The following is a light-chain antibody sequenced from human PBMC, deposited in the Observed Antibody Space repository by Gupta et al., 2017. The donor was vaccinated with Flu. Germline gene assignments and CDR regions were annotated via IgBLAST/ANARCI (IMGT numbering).Light chain of an antibody. Sequence: DIVLTQSPGTLSLSPGERATLSCRASQSVYSSYLAWYQQKPGQAPRLIISGTSSSAKGITVRLSGSGPETDFTLTINRPETDGSAAYYLQQVGSSHLFGGGTKVEI. J-gene: IGKJ4*01. CDR1: QSVYSSY. CDR2: GTS. CDR3: QQVGSSHL. V-gene: IGKV3-20*01.